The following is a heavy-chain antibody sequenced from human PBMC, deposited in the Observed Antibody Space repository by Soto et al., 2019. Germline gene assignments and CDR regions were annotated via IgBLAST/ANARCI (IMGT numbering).Heavy chain of an antibody. J-gene: IGHJ6*02. CDR2: IWYDGSNK. CDR3: AREQKWLRLNPRGNYYYGMDV. V-gene: IGHV3-33*01. CDR1: GFTFSSYG. D-gene: IGHD5-12*01. Sequence: HPGGSLRLSCAASGFTFSSYGMHWVRQAPGKGLEWVAVIWYDGSNKYYADSVKGRFTISRDNSKNTLYLQMNSLRAEDTAVYYCAREQKWLRLNPRGNYYYGMDVWGQGTTVTVSS.